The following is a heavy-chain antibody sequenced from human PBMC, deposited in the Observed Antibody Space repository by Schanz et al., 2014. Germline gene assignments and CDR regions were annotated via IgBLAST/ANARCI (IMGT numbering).Heavy chain of an antibody. D-gene: IGHD6-13*01. CDR2: IIPILGIA. V-gene: IGHV1-69*02. J-gene: IGHJ4*02. Sequence: QVQLVQSGAEVKKPGSSVKVSCKASGGTFSTYTIIWVRQAPGQGLEWMGRIIPILGIANYAQKFQGRVTITADKSTFTAYMDVSSLRSEDTAVYYCASSGAGYSSSWDFDYWGQGTLVTVSS. CDR1: GGTFSTYT. CDR3: ASSGAGYSSSWDFDY.